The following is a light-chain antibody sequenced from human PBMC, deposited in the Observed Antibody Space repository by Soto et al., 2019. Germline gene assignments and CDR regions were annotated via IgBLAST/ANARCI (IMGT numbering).Light chain of an antibody. J-gene: IGLJ1*01. V-gene: IGLV2-11*01. CDR1: SSDVGGYNS. Sequence: SALTQPRSVSGSPGQSVAISCTGTSSDVGGYNSVSWYQHHPGKAPKLMIFDVTKRPSGVPDRFSGSKSGNAASLTISGLQAEDEADYYCCSYAGSYIYVFGTGTKVTVL. CDR3: CSYAGSYIYV. CDR2: DVT.